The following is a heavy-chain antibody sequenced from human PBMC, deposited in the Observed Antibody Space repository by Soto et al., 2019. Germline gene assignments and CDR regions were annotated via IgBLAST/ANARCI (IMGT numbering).Heavy chain of an antibody. Sequence: EVQLLGSGGGLVQPGGSLRLSCVASGFTFSTYAMSWVRQAPREGLEWVSVVSGSGGTTYYADSVKGRFTISRDNSKNTLYLQMNSLRAEDSATYYCARYCSPTSCTIRYGMDVWGQGTTVTVSS. CDR3: ARYCSPTSCTIRYGMDV. J-gene: IGHJ6*02. D-gene: IGHD2-2*01. CDR2: VSGSGGTT. CDR1: GFTFSTYA. V-gene: IGHV3-23*01.